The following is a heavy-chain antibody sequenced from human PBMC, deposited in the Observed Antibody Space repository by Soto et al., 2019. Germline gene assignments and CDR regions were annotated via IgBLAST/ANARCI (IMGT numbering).Heavy chain of an antibody. Sequence: GGSLRLSCAASGFTFSSSIMSWVRQAPGKGLEWVSTFSGSSGNIYYADSVKGRFTISRDNSKNTLNLQMNSLRAEDTAVYYCAKRGHNFFDYWGQGTLVTVSS. CDR3: AKRGHNFFDY. J-gene: IGHJ4*02. CDR1: GFTFSSSI. CDR2: FSGSSGNI. D-gene: IGHD2-15*01. V-gene: IGHV3-23*01.